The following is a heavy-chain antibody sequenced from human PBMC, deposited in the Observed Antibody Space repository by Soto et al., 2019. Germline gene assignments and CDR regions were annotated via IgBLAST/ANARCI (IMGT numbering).Heavy chain of an antibody. V-gene: IGHV4-34*01. J-gene: IGHJ6*02. D-gene: IGHD3-10*01. CDR2: INHSGST. CDR3: ARVSGIYYYGMDV. Sequence: PSETLSLTCAVYGGTFSGYYWSWIRHPPGKGLEWIGEINHSGSTNYNPSLKSRVTISVDTSKNQVSLKLSSVTAADTAVYYCARVSGIYYYGMDVWGQGTTVTVSS. CDR1: GGTFSGYY.